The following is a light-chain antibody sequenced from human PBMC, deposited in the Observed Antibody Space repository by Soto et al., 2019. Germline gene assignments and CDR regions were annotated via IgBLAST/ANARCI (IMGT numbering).Light chain of an antibody. CDR2: LDSDGSH. CDR1: SGHSDFA. J-gene: IGLJ2*01. Sequence: QSVLTQSPSASASLGASVKLTCTLSSGHSDFAIAWHQQQPEKGPRYLMKLDSDGSHSKGDGISDRFSGSSSGAERYLTISSLQSEDEADYYCQTWGSGIVVFGGRTKLTVL. CDR3: QTWGSGIVV. V-gene: IGLV4-69*01.